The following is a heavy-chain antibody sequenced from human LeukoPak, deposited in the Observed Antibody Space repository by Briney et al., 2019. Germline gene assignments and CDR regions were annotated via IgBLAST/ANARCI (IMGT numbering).Heavy chain of an antibody. CDR2: ISSSSSYI. J-gene: IGHJ6*03. CDR1: GFTFSSYS. Sequence: PGGSLRLSCAASGFTFSSYSMNWVRQAPGKGLEWVSSISSSSSYIYYADSVKGRFTISRDNSKNTLYLQMNSLRAEDTAVYYCARNARNYYYYYMDVWGKGTTVTVSS. V-gene: IGHV3-21*01. CDR3: ARNARNYYYYYMDV.